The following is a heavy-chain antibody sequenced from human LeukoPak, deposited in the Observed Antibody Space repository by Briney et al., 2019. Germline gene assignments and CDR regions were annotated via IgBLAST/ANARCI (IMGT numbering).Heavy chain of an antibody. CDR1: GFSFRTYA. CDR2: ISYDGSDD. J-gene: IGHJ3*01. V-gene: IGHV3-30*04. D-gene: IGHD1-26*01. Sequence: GRSLRLSCEASGFSFRTYAMHWVRQAPGQGLEWVALISYDGSDDHYSDSVKGRFTMSRDNAKNTVYLQMHSLQTADTAVYYCARPHSGTHGTFHLWGQGTMVIVSS. CDR3: ARPHSGTHGTFHL.